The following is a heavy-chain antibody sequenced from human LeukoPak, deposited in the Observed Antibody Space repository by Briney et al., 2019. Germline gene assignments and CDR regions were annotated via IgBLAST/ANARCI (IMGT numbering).Heavy chain of an antibody. V-gene: IGHV3-11*04. J-gene: IGHJ4*02. CDR3: ARELDLYNWNYGGGYYFDY. CDR1: GFTFSDYY. D-gene: IGHD1-7*01. CDR2: TSSSGSTI. Sequence: GGSLRLSCAASGFTFSDYYMSWIRQAPGKGLEWVSYTSSSGSTIYYADSVKGRFTISRDNAKNSLYLQMNSLRAEDTAVYYCARELDLYNWNYGGGYYFDYWGQGTLVTVSS.